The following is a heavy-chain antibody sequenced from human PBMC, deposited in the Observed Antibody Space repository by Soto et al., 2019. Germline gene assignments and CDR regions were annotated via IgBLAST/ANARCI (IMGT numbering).Heavy chain of an antibody. Sequence: PSETLSLTCAVSGGSFSVFYWSWIRKPPGKGLEWIGEINHSGSTNYNPPLKSRVTISVDTSKNQFSLKLSSVTAADTAVYYCARALRGSGSYGRYYGMDVWGQGTTVT. D-gene: IGHD3-10*01. CDR3: ARALRGSGSYGRYYGMDV. J-gene: IGHJ6*02. CDR1: GGSFSVFY. V-gene: IGHV4-34*01. CDR2: INHSGST.